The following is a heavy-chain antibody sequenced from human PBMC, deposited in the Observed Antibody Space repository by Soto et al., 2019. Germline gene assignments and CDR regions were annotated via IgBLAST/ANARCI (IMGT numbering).Heavy chain of an antibody. Sequence: SETLSLTCSVSGDSVSSDAYYWTWIRQPPGKGLEWIGYIYSSGTTNYNPSLKSRVTISLDTSSNQFSLKLTSVTAADTAVYYCARDIRGFSRAFDYWGQGTLVTVSS. D-gene: IGHD5-18*01. V-gene: IGHV4-61*08. CDR1: GDSVSSDAYY. CDR3: ARDIRGFSRAFDY. J-gene: IGHJ4*02. CDR2: IYSSGTT.